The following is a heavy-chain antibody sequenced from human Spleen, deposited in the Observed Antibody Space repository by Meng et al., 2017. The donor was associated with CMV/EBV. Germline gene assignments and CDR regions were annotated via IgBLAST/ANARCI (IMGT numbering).Heavy chain of an antibody. Sequence: SCAASGFTFSSYAMSWVRQAPRKGLEWVSLIYSGGSSTYYADSVKGRFTISRDNSKNTLHLQMNSLRAEDTAVYYCAKTFALSHFDYWGQGTLVTVSS. D-gene: IGHD3-16*01. CDR2: IYSGGSST. J-gene: IGHJ4*02. CDR3: AKTFALSHFDY. CDR1: GFTFSSYA. V-gene: IGHV3-23*03.